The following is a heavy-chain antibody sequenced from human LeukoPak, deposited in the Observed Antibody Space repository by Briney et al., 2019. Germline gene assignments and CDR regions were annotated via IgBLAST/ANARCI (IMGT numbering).Heavy chain of an antibody. CDR2: TYHSGNT. CDR1: GYTISSSYY. V-gene: IGHV4-38-2*01. D-gene: IGHD6-19*01. Sequence: PSETLTLTCAASGYTISSSYYRGWIRHPPGKGLEWTVRTYHSGNTYYNPSLKSRFTISVDKSKNQLYLRLSSVTAADTAVYYCARGVAVAANWLDPWGQGTLVTVSS. CDR3: ARGVAVAANWLDP. J-gene: IGHJ5*02.